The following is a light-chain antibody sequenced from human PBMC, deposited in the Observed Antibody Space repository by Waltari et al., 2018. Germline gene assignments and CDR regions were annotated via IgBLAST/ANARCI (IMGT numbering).Light chain of an antibody. CDR2: EVS. V-gene: IGLV2-18*02. J-gene: IGLJ2*01. CDR1: SSHVASYNL. CDR3: SSYTSSTVV. Sequence: QSALTQPPSVSGSPGQSVTISCPGPSSHVASYNLVSWYQQTPGTAPKLMIYEVSNRPSGVPDRFSGSKSGNTAYLTISGLQAEDEADYYCSSYTSSTVVFGGGTKLTVL.